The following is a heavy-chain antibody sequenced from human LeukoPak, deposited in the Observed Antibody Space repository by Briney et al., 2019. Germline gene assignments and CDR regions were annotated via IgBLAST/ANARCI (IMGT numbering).Heavy chain of an antibody. CDR2: IHYTGTT. CDR1: GGSISDYY. D-gene: IGHD3-10*01. CDR3: AGTEGSGISHI. Sequence: SETLSLTCSVSGGSISDYYWSWIRQPPGKGLEWIAYIHYTGTTNYNPSLKSRVTISLDTSKNQFSLKLSSVTAADTAVYYCAGTEGSGISHIGGQGTVVTVSS. J-gene: IGHJ3*01. V-gene: IGHV4-59*03.